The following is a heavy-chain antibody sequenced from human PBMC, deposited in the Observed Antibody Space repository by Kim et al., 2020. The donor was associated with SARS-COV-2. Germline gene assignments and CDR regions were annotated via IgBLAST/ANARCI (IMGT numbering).Heavy chain of an antibody. J-gene: IGHJ4*03. CDR2: IWHDESKK. V-gene: IGHV3-33*01. Sequence: GGSLRLSCAASGFTFSNSAIHWVRQAPGKGLEWVAVIWHDESKKYYVDSVKGRFTISRDNSNNTLYLQMNSLRAEDTAVYYCAREGGNTGYYSIDSWGQGTLVTVSS. CDR1: GFTFSNSA. CDR3: AREGGNTGYYSIDS. D-gene: IGHD3-22*01.